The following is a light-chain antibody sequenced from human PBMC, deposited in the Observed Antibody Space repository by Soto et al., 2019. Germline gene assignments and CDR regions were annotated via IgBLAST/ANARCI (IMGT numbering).Light chain of an antibody. CDR1: QSISSW. J-gene: IGKJ2*01. Sequence: DIQMTQSPSTLSASVGDRVTITCRASQSISSWLAWYQQKPGKAPKLLLYDASSFKSGVPSRFSGTGSATEFTLTISSLQPGDFATYYCQQYYTYPYTFGQGTKLEIK. CDR2: DAS. V-gene: IGKV1-5*01. CDR3: QQYYTYPYT.